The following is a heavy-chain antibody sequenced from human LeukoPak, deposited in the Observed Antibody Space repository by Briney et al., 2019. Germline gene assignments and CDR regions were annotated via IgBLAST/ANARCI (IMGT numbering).Heavy chain of an antibody. J-gene: IGHJ4*02. CDR2: MNPNSGNT. V-gene: IGHV1-8*01. CDR1: GYTFTSYD. Sequence: ASVKVSCQASGYTFTSYDINWVRQATGQGREWMGWMNPNSGNTGYAQKFQGRVTMTRNTSISTDYMELSSLRSEDKAVYYCARGAGVDTAMLAHTWGQGTLVTVSS. D-gene: IGHD5-18*01. CDR3: ARGAGVDTAMLAHT.